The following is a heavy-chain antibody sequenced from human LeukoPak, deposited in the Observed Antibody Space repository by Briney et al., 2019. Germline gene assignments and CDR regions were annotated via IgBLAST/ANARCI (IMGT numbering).Heavy chain of an antibody. V-gene: IGHV3-30-3*01. CDR3: ARDLSPPAIFGVVILYYYYYGMDV. CDR2: ISYDGSNK. Sequence: GGSLRLSCAASGFTFSSYAMHWVRQAPGKGLEWVAVISYDGSNKYYADSVKGRFTTSRDNSKNTLYLQMNSLRAEDTAVYYCARDLSPPAIFGVVILYYYYYGMDVWGQGTTVTVSS. D-gene: IGHD3-3*01. CDR1: GFTFSSYA. J-gene: IGHJ6*02.